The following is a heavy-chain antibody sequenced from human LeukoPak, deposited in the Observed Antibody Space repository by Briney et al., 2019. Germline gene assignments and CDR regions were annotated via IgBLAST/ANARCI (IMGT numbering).Heavy chain of an antibody. Sequence: GSLRLSCAASGFTFSSYAMSWVRQAPGKGLEWVSAISGSGGSTYYADSVKGRFTISRDNSKNTLYLQMNSLRAEDTAVYYCAKDRPPTYYYDSSGGRPYFDYWGQGTLVTVSS. V-gene: IGHV3-23*01. CDR3: AKDRPPTYYYDSSGGRPYFDY. CDR1: GFTFSSYA. J-gene: IGHJ4*02. CDR2: ISGSGGST. D-gene: IGHD3-22*01.